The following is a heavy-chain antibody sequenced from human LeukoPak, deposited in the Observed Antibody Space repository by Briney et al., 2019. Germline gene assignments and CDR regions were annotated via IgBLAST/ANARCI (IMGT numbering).Heavy chain of an antibody. V-gene: IGHV3-53*01. CDR1: GFTVSSNY. CDR3: ARDRSYYYYYMDV. Sequence: GGSLRLSCAASGFTVSSNYMSWVRQAPGKGLEWVSVIYSGGSTYYADSVKGRFTISRDNSKNTLYLQMNSLRAEDTAVYYCARDRSYYYYYMDVWGKGTTVTLSS. J-gene: IGHJ6*03. CDR2: IYSGGST.